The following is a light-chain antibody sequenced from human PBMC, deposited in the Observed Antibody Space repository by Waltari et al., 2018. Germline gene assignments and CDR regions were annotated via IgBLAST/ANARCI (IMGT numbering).Light chain of an antibody. Sequence: EIVLTQSPGTLSLSPGERATLSCRASQTVRTTYLVWYQQKPGQAPTLVIHGASSRATGIPDRFSGSGSGTDFSLTISSLEPEDFAVYYCQQYDISPLTFGGGTKVEIK. J-gene: IGKJ4*01. CDR3: QQYDISPLT. V-gene: IGKV3-20*01. CDR2: GAS. CDR1: QTVRTTY.